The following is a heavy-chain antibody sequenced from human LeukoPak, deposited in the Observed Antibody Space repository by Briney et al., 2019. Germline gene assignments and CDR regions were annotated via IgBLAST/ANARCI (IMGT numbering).Heavy chain of an antibody. CDR1: GFTSDDYA. Sequence: GGSLRLSCAASGFTSDDYAMHWVRQAPGKGLEWVSLISGDGGSTYYADSVRGRFTISRDNSKNSLYLQMNSLRTEDAALYYCAKDIGDYDRGGYWGQGTLVTVSS. D-gene: IGHD3-16*01. CDR3: AKDIGDYDRGGY. V-gene: IGHV3-43*02. J-gene: IGHJ4*02. CDR2: ISGDGGST.